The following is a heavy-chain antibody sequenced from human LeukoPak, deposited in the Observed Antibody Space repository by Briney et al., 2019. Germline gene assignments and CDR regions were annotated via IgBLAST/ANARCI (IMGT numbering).Heavy chain of an antibody. CDR3: ARSMSGCDFTPFDY. J-gene: IGHJ4*02. Sequence: PSETLSLTCTVSGGSVSSGSYYWSWIRQPPGKGLEWIGYIYYSGSTNYNPSLKSRVTISVDTSKNQFSLKLSSVTAADTAVYYCARSMSGCDFTPFDYWGQGTLVTVSS. V-gene: IGHV4-61*01. CDR1: GGSVSSGSYY. CDR2: IYYSGST. D-gene: IGHD5-12*01.